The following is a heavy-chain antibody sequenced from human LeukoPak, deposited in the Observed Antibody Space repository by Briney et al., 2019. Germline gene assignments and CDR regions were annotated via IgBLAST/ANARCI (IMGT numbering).Heavy chain of an antibody. CDR2: IYYSGST. V-gene: IGHV4-61*08. CDR1: GGSISSGGYY. Sequence: SETLSLTCTVSGGSISSGGYYWSWIRQHPGKGLEWIGYIYYSGSTYYNPSLKSRVTISVDTSKNQFSLKLSSVTAADTAVYYCARMRGDHYYYYMDVWGKGTTVTVSS. J-gene: IGHJ6*03. D-gene: IGHD3-10*01. CDR3: ARMRGDHYYYYMDV.